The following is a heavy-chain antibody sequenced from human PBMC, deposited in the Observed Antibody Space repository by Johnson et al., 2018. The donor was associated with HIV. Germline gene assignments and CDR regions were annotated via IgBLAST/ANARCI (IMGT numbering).Heavy chain of an antibody. D-gene: IGHD1-26*01. CDR3: ARSSGSYWRGTFDI. J-gene: IGHJ3*02. CDR2: ISGSGGST. V-gene: IGHV3-23*04. Sequence: VQLVESGGGLVQPGGSLRLSCAVSGFTFSSYAMSWVRQAPGKGLEWVSAISGSGGSTYYADSVKGRFTISRDNAKNSLYLQMNSLRAEDTALYYCARSSGSYWRGTFDIWGQGTMVTVSS. CDR1: GFTFSSYA.